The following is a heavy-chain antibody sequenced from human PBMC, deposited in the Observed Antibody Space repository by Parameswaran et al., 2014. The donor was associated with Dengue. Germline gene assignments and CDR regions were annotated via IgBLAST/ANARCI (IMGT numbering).Heavy chain of an antibody. CDR2: MYYSGNT. V-gene: IGHV4-59*01. D-gene: IGHD3-22*01. J-gene: IGHJ4*02. Sequence: AISSARWIRQPPGKGLEWMGYMYYSGNTNYNPSLKSRVTISVDTSKNQFSLKLSSVTAADTAVYYCARVLPPMDYDSSGGYFDYWGQGTLVTVSS. CDR1: AISSA. CDR3: ARVLPPMDYDSSGGYFDY.